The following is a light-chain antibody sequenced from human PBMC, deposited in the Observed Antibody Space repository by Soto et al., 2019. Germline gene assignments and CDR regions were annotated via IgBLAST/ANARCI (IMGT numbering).Light chain of an antibody. Sequence: EIVLTQSPGTLSLSPGERATLSCRASQSVSSSYLAWYQQKPGQAPRLLIYGASSRATGIPDRFSGSGSGTDFTLTISRLEPEDFAVYYCQQYGSSPPYTFVQGTKLELK. J-gene: IGKJ2*01. V-gene: IGKV3-20*01. CDR2: GAS. CDR1: QSVSSSY. CDR3: QQYGSSPPYT.